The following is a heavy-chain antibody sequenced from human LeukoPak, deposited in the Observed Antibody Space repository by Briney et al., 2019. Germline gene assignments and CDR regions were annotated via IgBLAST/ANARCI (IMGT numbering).Heavy chain of an antibody. D-gene: IGHD4-17*01. CDR2: INPSGGST. CDR3: ASDYGDYYFHADY. CDR1: GYTFTSYY. Sequence: ASVKVSCKASGYTFTSYYMHWVRQAPGQGLEWMGIINPSGGSTSYAQKFQGRVTMTRDTSTSTVYMELSSLRAEDTAVYYCASDYGDYYFHADYWGQGTLVTVSS. J-gene: IGHJ4*02. V-gene: IGHV1-46*01.